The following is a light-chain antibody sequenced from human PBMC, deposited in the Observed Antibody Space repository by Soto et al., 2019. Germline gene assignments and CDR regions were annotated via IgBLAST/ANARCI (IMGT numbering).Light chain of an antibody. J-gene: IGKJ2*01. CDR3: QQYYTVPPT. CDR1: QSVLYSSNNKNY. CDR2: WAS. V-gene: IGKV4-1*01. Sequence: DIVMTHSPDSLAVSLGERATINCKSSQSVLYSSNNKNYLAWYQQKPGQPPKLLIYWASTRESGVPDRFSGSGSGTDFTLTICSLQAEDVAVYFCQQYYTVPPTFGQGTKLEIK.